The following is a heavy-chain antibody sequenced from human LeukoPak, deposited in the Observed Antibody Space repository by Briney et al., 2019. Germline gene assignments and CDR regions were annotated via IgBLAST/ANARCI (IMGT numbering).Heavy chain of an antibody. CDR2: LSPNSGAT. J-gene: IGHJ3*02. CDR1: GYIFTGYH. V-gene: IGHV1-2*06. Sequence: ASVKVSCKASGYIFTGYHMHWVRQAPGQGPEWMGRLSPNSGATNYAQKFQGRVTMTSDTSISTAYMELSSLRSDDTAVYYCARDEVGGGPDAFDIWGQGTMVTVSS. D-gene: IGHD1-26*01. CDR3: ARDEVGGGPDAFDI.